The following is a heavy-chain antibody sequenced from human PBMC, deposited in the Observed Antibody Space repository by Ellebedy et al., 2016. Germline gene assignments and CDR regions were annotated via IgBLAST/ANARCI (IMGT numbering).Heavy chain of an antibody. Sequence: GGSLRLXXAASGFPFSTYAMGWVRQAPGKGLEWVSAISGSGGITHYADSVKGRFTISRDNSESTLHLQMNSLRAEDTALYFCARAQGAGGPFDYWGQGVLVTVSS. CDR1: GFPFSTYA. D-gene: IGHD2-15*01. J-gene: IGHJ4*02. CDR3: ARAQGAGGPFDY. V-gene: IGHV3-23*01. CDR2: ISGSGGIT.